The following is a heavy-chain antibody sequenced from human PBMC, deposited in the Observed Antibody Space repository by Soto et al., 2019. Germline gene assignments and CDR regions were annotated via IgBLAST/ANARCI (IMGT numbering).Heavy chain of an antibody. CDR2: ISYDGSSK. Sequence: GGSLRLSCAASGFTFSSYGMHWVRQAPGKGLEWVAVISYDGSSKYYADSVKGRFTISRDNSKNTLYLQMNSLRAEDTAVYYCAILRGYSYGYFDYWGQGTQVTVSS. V-gene: IGHV3-30*03. CDR1: GFTFSSYG. CDR3: AILRGYSYGYFDY. D-gene: IGHD5-18*01. J-gene: IGHJ4*02.